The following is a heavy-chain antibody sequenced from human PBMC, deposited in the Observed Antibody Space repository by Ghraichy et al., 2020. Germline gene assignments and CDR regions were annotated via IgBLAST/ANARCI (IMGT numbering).Heavy chain of an antibody. CDR1: GYTFTSYD. Sequence: ASVKVSCKASGYTFTSYDINWVRQATGQGLEWMGWMNPNSGNTGYAQKFQGRVTMTRNTSISTAYMELSSLRSEDTAVYYCARAQPYSSSWYISAFDYWGQGTLVTVSS. CDR2: MNPNSGNT. J-gene: IGHJ4*02. D-gene: IGHD6-13*01. V-gene: IGHV1-8*01. CDR3: ARAQPYSSSWYISAFDY.